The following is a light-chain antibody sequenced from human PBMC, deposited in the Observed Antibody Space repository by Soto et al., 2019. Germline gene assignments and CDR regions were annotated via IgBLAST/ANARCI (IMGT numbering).Light chain of an antibody. CDR1: QSVSSN. Sequence: EIVMTQSPATLSVSPGERATLSCRASQSVSSNLAWFQQKPGQAPRLLIYGESTRATGIPVRFSGGGSGTEFTLTISSLQSEDFAVYYCQQYNNWPPWTFGQGTKVEIK. CDR3: QQYNNWPPWT. V-gene: IGKV3-15*01. CDR2: GES. J-gene: IGKJ1*01.